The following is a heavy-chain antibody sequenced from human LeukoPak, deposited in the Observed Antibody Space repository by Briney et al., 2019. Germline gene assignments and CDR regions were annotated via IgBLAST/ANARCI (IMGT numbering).Heavy chain of an antibody. CDR1: GFTFSSYG. D-gene: IGHD3-10*01. J-gene: IGHJ4*02. Sequence: PGGSLRLSCAASGFTFSSYGMYWVRQAPGKGLEWVAFTRYDGSNKYYADSVKGRFTISRDNSKNTLYLQMNSLRAEDTAVYYCARSLTMVRAYDYWGQGTLVTVSS. CDR2: TRYDGSNK. V-gene: IGHV3-30*02. CDR3: ARSLTMVRAYDY.